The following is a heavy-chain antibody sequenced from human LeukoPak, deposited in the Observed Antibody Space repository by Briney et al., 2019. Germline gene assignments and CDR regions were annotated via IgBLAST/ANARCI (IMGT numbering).Heavy chain of an antibody. V-gene: IGHV3-23*01. Sequence: GGSLRLSCAASGFTFSNYGMTWVRQAPGKGLQWVSAISGSGGTTYYADSVRGRFTISRDNSKNTLYLQLNSLRAEDTAIYYCAKESYYDSSACPQGSFDYWGRGTLVTVSS. CDR3: AKESYYDSSACPQGSFDY. CDR2: ISGSGGTT. J-gene: IGHJ4*02. CDR1: GFTFSNYG. D-gene: IGHD3-22*01.